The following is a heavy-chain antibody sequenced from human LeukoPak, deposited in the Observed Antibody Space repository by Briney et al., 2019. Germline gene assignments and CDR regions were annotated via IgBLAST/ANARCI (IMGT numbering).Heavy chain of an antibody. J-gene: IGHJ4*02. CDR1: GYTFTGYY. Sequence: ASVKVSCKASGYTFTGYYMHWVRQAPGQGLEWMGWINPNSGGTNYAQKFQGRVTMTRDTSISTAYMGLSRLRSDDTAVCYCARFSMIVGAYGASTHSFGYWGQGTLVTVSS. V-gene: IGHV1-2*02. CDR3: ARFSMIVGAYGASTHSFGY. D-gene: IGHD1-26*01. CDR2: INPNSGGT.